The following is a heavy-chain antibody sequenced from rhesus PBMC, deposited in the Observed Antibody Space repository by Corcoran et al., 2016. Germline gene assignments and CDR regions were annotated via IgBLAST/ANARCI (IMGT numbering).Heavy chain of an antibody. CDR3: ARGGYSSWSYFDY. D-gene: IGHD6-13*01. V-gene: IGHV4-122*02. CDR2: ITYSGGT. J-gene: IGHJ4*01. CDR1: GYSISSGYY. Sequence: QVQLQESGTGLVKPSETLSLTCAVSGYSISSGYYWSWIRQPPGKGLEWIWYITYSGGTSYNPSPKGRVPISRDTSKNQFSLKLSSVTAADTAVYYCARGGYSSWSYFDYWGQGVLVTVSS.